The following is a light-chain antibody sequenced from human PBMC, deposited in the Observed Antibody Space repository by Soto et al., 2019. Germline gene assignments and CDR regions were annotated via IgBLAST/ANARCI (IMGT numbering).Light chain of an antibody. CDR1: SSDIGGYNY. Sequence: QSVLTQPASVSGSPGQSITISCAGTSSDIGGYNYVSWYQQHPGKAPKVMIYEVSNRPSGVSNRFSGSKSGNTASLTISGLQAEDEDDYYCSSYTSSSTLYVLGTGTRSPS. V-gene: IGLV2-14*01. CDR3: SSYTSSSTLYV. J-gene: IGLJ1*01. CDR2: EVS.